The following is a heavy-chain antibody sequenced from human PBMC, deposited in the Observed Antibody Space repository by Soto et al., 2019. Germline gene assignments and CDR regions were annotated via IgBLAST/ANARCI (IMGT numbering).Heavy chain of an antibody. J-gene: IGHJ4*02. CDR2: INHSGST. V-gene: IGHV4-34*01. D-gene: IGHD4-17*01. CDR1: GGSFSDYY. Sequence: PSETLSLTCAVYGGSFSDYYWSWIRQPPGKGLEWIREINHSGSTNYNPSLKSRVTISVDTSKNQFSLKLSSVTAADTAAYYCASQRPTVTTFDYWGQGTLVTVSS. CDR3: ASQRPTVTTFDY.